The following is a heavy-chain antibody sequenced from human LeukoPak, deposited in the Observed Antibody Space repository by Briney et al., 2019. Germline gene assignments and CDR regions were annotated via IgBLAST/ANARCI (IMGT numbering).Heavy chain of an antibody. CDR2: IKQDGSVK. Sequence: SGGSLRISCVASEFSFSSYWMTWVRQAPGKGLEWVANIKQDGSVKNYVDSVKGRFTISRDNAENSLYLQMNSLRVEDTAVYYCARGPSTTLTTKWGQGTLVTVSS. J-gene: IGHJ4*02. V-gene: IGHV3-7*01. CDR3: ARGPSTTLTTK. CDR1: EFSFSSYW. D-gene: IGHD4-11*01.